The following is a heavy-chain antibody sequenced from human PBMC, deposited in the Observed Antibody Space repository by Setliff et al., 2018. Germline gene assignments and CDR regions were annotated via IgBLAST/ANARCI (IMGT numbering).Heavy chain of an antibody. Sequence: SETLSLTCTVSGYSISSGYYWGWIRQPTGKGLEWLGNIFHSGSTYYNPTLNSRVTMSVDTSKNQFSLMLTSVTAADTAVYYCARTLSGYLSYFDSWGQGTLVTVSS. CDR1: GYSISSGYY. CDR2: IFHSGST. CDR3: ARTLSGYLSYFDS. J-gene: IGHJ4*02. V-gene: IGHV4-38-2*02. D-gene: IGHD5-12*01.